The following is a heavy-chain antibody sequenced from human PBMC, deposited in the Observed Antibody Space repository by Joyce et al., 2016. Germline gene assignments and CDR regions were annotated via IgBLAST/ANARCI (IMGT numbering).Heavy chain of an antibody. D-gene: IGHD6-25*01. CDR2: ISYDGIYK. Sequence: QVQLVESGGGVVQPGRSLRLSCAASGLTLSNYGVHWVRQAPGKGLEWVAVISYDGIYKYYADSVKGRFTISRDNSKNTVFLEMNSLRAEDTAVYYCAKILTATYSSGWFLDYWGQGTLVIVSS. CDR1: GLTLSNYG. V-gene: IGHV3-30*18. J-gene: IGHJ4*02. CDR3: AKILTATYSSGWFLDY.